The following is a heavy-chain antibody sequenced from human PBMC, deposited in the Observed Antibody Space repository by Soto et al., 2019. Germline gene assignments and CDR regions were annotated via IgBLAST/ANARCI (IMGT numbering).Heavy chain of an antibody. CDR2: IIPIFGTA. Sequence: SVKVSCKASGGTFSSYAISWVRQAPGQGLEWMGGIIPIFGTANYAQKFQGRVTITADESTSTAYMELSSLRSEDAAVYYCAGNYYDYVWGSYRSDYYYGMDVWGQ. CDR1: GGTFSSYA. D-gene: IGHD3-16*02. V-gene: IGHV1-69*13. CDR3: AGNYYDYVWGSYRSDYYYGMDV. J-gene: IGHJ6*02.